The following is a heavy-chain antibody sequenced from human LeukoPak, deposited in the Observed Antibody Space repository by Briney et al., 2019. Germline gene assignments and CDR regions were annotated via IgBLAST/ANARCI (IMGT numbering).Heavy chain of an antibody. CDR2: ISAYNGNT. D-gene: IGHD3-10*01. CDR1: GYTFTNYG. Sequence: GASVKVSCKASGYTFTNYGVSWVRQAPGQGLEWMGWISAYNGNTYYAQNLQGRVTMTTDTVTSTAYMELRSLRSDDTAVYYCARVRRYGSGSYYTIDYWGQGTLVTVSS. J-gene: IGHJ4*02. CDR3: ARVRRYGSGSYYTIDY. V-gene: IGHV1-18*01.